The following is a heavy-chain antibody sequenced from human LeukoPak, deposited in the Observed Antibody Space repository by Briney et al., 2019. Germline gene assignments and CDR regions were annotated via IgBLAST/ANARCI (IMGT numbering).Heavy chain of an antibody. CDR1: GFTFSDYS. V-gene: IGHV3-21*01. Sequence: KPGGSLRLSCAASGFTFSDYSMNWVRQAPGKGLEWVSSISRNSGYIYDADLVKGRFTISRDNAKNSLYLQMNSLRAEDTAVYYCARAASRSYYYFDYWGQGALVTVSS. CDR3: ARAASRSYYYFDY. CDR2: ISRNSGYI. J-gene: IGHJ4*02. D-gene: IGHD2-21*01.